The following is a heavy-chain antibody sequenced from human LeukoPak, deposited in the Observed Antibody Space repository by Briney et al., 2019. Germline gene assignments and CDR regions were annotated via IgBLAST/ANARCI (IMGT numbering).Heavy chain of an antibody. J-gene: IGHJ4*02. Sequence: GGSLRLSCAASGFTFSSYAMHWVRQAPGKGLEWVAVISYDGSNKYYADSVKGRFTISRDNSKNTLYLQMNSLRAEDTAVYYCARDFSRDSSGYYSLDYWGQGTLVTVSS. CDR2: ISYDGSNK. D-gene: IGHD3-22*01. V-gene: IGHV3-30*04. CDR3: ARDFSRDSSGYYSLDY. CDR1: GFTFSSYA.